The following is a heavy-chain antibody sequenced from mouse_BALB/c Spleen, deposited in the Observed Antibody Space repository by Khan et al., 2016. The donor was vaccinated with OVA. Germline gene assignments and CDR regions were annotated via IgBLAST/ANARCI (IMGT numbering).Heavy chain of an antibody. CDR3: ARDRIDY. J-gene: IGHJ2*01. Sequence: QVQLKESGAELAKPGASVKMSCKASGYTFTSYWMHWIKQRPGQGLEWIGYINPTSGYTDYNQKLKDKATLTADNSSSRANMQLNSLTSDDSAVYYCARDRIDYWGQGTTLTVSS. CDR1: GYTFTSYW. CDR2: INPTSGYT. V-gene: IGHV1-7*01.